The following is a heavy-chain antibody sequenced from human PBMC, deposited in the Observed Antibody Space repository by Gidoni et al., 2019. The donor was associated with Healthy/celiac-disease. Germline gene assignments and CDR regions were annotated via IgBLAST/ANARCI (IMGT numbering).Heavy chain of an antibody. Sequence: QVQLVQSGAEVKKPGASVKGSCKASGYTFTGYYMHWVRQAPGQGLEWMGWSNPNSGCTTYAQKFQGRVTMTRDTSISTAYMELSRLRSDDTAVYYCARDERAARANWFDPWGQGTLVTVSS. D-gene: IGHD6-6*01. V-gene: IGHV1-2*02. CDR2: SNPNSGCT. J-gene: IGHJ5*02. CDR3: ARDERAARANWFDP. CDR1: GYTFTGYY.